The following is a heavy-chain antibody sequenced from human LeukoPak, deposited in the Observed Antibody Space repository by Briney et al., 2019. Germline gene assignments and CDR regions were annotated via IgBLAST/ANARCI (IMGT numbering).Heavy chain of an antibody. CDR2: INHCGST. V-gene: IGHV4-34*01. Sequence: SETLSLTCAVYGGSFSGYYWSWIRQPPGKGLEWIGEINHCGSTNYNPSLKSRVTISVDTSKNQFSLKLSSVTAADTAVYYCARGFFYQWLARGAFDIWGQGTMATVSS. J-gene: IGHJ3*02. CDR3: ARGFFYQWLARGAFDI. CDR1: GGSFSGYY. D-gene: IGHD6-19*01.